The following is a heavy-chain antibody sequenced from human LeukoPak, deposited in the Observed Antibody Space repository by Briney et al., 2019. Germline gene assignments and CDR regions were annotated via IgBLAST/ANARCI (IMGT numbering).Heavy chain of an antibody. J-gene: IGHJ4*02. CDR3: ARDLSIGAVDT. V-gene: IGHV3-11*04. CDR2: ISSSGGTI. D-gene: IGHD6-13*01. Sequence: GGSLRLSCAASGFTFSDYYMGWIRQAPGKGLEWVSYISSSGGTINYADSVKGRFTISRDNSKNTLYLQMNSLRAEDTAVYYCARDLSIGAVDTGGQGTLVTVSS. CDR1: GFTFSDYY.